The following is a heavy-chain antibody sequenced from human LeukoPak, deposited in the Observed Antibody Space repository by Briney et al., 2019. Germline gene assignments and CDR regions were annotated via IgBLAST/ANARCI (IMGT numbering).Heavy chain of an antibody. V-gene: IGHV1-24*01. CDR3: KTAYEILTGLDY. D-gene: IGHD3-9*01. Sequence: ASVTVSCKVSGYTLTELSMHWVRQAPGKGLEWLGGFDPEDGETIYAQKFQGRVTMTEDTSTDTAYMELSSLRSEVIFFFKQKTAYEILTGLDYWGQGTLVTVSS. CDR1: GYTLTELS. J-gene: IGHJ4*02. CDR2: FDPEDGET.